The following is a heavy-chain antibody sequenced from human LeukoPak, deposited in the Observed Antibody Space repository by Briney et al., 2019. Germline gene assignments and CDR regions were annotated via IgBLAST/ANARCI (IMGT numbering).Heavy chain of an antibody. Sequence: PSETLSLTCTVSGGSISNYFWSWIRQPPEKGLEWIGHIFSTGSTTYSPSLKSRVIMSVDTSKNQFSLKVTSVTAADTAMYYCARHRSDGSYPLDSWGQGALVTVSS. CDR2: IFSTGST. CDR3: ARHRSDGSYPLDS. V-gene: IGHV4-59*08. CDR1: GGSISNYF. J-gene: IGHJ4*02. D-gene: IGHD5-24*01.